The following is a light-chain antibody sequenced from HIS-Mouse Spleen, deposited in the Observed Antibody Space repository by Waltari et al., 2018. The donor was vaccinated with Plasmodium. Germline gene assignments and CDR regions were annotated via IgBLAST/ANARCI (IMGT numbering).Light chain of an antibody. Sequence: DIVMTQSPDSLAVSLGERATINCKSSQSVLYSSNNKNYLAWYQQKPGQPPKLLIDWASTRESGVPDRCSGSGSGTDFTLTISSLQAEDVAVYYCQQYYSTPPYTFGQGTKLEIK. CDR1: QSVLYSSNNKNY. V-gene: IGKV4-1*01. CDR3: QQYYSTPPYT. J-gene: IGKJ2*01. CDR2: WAS.